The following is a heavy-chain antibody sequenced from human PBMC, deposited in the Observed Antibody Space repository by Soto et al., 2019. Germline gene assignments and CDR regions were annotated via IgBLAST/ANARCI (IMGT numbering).Heavy chain of an antibody. J-gene: IGHJ6*02. CDR2: ISGSGGST. D-gene: IGHD3-3*01. Sequence: PGGSLRLSCAASGFTFSSYAMSWVRQAPGKGLEWVSAISGSGGSTYYADSVKGRFTISRDNSKNTLYLQMNSLRAEDTAVYYCAEEDTDGFWTGPAPRDLDYYYGMDAWGQGTTVTVS. V-gene: IGHV3-23*01. CDR3: AEEDTDGFWTGPAPRDLDYYYGMDA. CDR1: GFTFSSYA.